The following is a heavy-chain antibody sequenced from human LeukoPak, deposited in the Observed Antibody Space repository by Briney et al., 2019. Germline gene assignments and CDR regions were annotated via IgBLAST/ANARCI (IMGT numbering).Heavy chain of an antibody. CDR2: ISGSAGAA. V-gene: IGHV3-23*01. D-gene: IGHD3-10*01. CDR1: GFTFSTFA. CDR3: AKDRGGGSWDAFHI. J-gene: IGHJ3*02. Sequence: PGGSLRLSCAASGFTFSTFAMTWVRQAPGKGLEWVSGISGSAGAAYYADSVKGRFTISRDNSKNTLYLQMNSLRAEDTAVYYCAKDRGGGSWDAFHIWGQGTMVTVFS.